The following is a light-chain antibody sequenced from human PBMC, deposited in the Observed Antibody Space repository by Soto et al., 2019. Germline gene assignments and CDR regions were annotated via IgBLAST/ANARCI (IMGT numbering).Light chain of an antibody. CDR2: DAS. V-gene: IGKV3-15*01. CDR1: QSVSSN. J-gene: IGKJ3*01. CDR3: QQYNTWSLT. Sequence: ETVMTQSPATLSVSPGERPTLSCRASQSVSSNLAWYQQKPGQAPMLLIYDASTRATGIPARFSGSGSGTEFTLTISSLQSEDFAVYYCQQYNTWSLTFGPGTKVDIK.